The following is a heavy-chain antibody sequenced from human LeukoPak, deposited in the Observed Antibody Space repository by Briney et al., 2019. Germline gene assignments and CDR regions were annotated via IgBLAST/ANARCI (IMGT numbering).Heavy chain of an antibody. Sequence: GGSLRLSCAASTFTFSSYNMNWVRQAPGKGLEWVSGISWNSGSIGYANSVKGRFTISRDNAKNSLYLQMNSLRAEDTALYYCAKGRFMWEPGNYWGQGTLVTVSS. V-gene: IGHV3-9*01. CDR2: ISWNSGSI. D-gene: IGHD1-26*01. J-gene: IGHJ4*02. CDR1: TFTFSSYN. CDR3: AKGRFMWEPGNY.